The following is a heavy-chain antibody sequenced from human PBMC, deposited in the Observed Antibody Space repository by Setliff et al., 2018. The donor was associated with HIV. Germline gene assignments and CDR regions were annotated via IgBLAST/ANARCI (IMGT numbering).Heavy chain of an antibody. CDR1: GYSFTGYW. J-gene: IGHJ6*03. Sequence: PGESLKISCKASGYSFTGYWIGWVRQMPGKGLEWMGIIYPIDSDTRFSPSFQGQVTISADKSISTAYLQWSSLKASDTAMYYCARHIQSSGWALGYYYYYMDVWGKGTTVTVSS. V-gene: IGHV5-51*01. CDR2: IYPIDSDT. CDR3: ARHIQSSGWALGYYYYYMDV. D-gene: IGHD6-19*01.